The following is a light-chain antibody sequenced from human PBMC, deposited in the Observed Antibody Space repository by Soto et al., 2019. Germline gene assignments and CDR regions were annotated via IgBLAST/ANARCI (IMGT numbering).Light chain of an antibody. CDR1: SGSIASNY. Sequence: NFMLTQPHSVSESPGKTVTISCTRSSGSIASNYVQWYQQRPGSVPTTVIYEDNQRPSGVPDRFSGSIDSSSNSASLTISGLKTEDEADYYCQSYDSSNVVFGGVPKLTVL. V-gene: IGLV6-57*04. CDR3: QSYDSSNVV. CDR2: EDN. J-gene: IGLJ2*01.